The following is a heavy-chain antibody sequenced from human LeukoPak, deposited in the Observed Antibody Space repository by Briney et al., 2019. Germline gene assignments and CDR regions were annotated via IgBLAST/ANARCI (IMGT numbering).Heavy chain of an antibody. V-gene: IGHV1-2*02. CDR2: INPNSGGT. CDR3: ARDEELLGNFDY. Sequence: ASVKVSCKASGYTFTGYYMHWVRQAPGQGLEGMGWINPNSGGTNYAQKFQGRVTMTRDTSISTAYMELSRLRSDDTAVYYCARDEELLGNFDYWGQGTLVTVSS. CDR1: GYTFTGYY. J-gene: IGHJ4*02. D-gene: IGHD1-1*01.